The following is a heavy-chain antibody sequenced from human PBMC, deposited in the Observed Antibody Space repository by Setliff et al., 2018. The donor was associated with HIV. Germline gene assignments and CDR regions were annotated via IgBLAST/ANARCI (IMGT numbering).Heavy chain of an antibody. V-gene: IGHV1-46*01. CDR1: GYTFTNYY. J-gene: IGHJ4*02. Sequence: ASVKVSCKASGYTFTNYYIHWVQQAPGQGLEWMGIINPSGGSTTYAQKFQGRVTMTRDTSASKAYLELSSLRSEDTAVYYCARGRLRNYFDYWGQGTLVTVSS. D-gene: IGHD2-8*01. CDR3: ARGRLRNYFDY. CDR2: INPSGGST.